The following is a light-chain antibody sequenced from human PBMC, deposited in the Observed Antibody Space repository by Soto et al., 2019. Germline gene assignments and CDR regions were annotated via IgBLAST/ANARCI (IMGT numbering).Light chain of an antibody. J-gene: IGKJ2*01. Sequence: EIVLTQSPATLSLSPGERATLSCRASQSVSSYLAWYQQKPGQAPRLLIYDASNRPTGTPARFSGSGSGTDFTLTISSLEPEDFAIYYCQQRSNGPYTFGQGTKLELK. CDR3: QQRSNGPYT. CDR1: QSVSSY. CDR2: DAS. V-gene: IGKV3-11*01.